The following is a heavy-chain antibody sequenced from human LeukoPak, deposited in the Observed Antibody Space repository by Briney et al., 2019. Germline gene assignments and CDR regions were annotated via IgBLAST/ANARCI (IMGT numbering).Heavy chain of an antibody. CDR1: GYTFTSYG. CDR3: AVSKDIVVVPAAHDAFDI. CDR2: ISAYNGNT. D-gene: IGHD2-2*01. V-gene: IGHV1-18*01. Sequence: ASVKVSCKASGYTFTSYGISWVRQAPGQGLEWMGWISAYNGNTNYAQKLQGRVTMTTDTSTSTAYMELRSLRSDDTAVYYCAVSKDIVVVPAAHDAFDIWGQGTMVTVSS. J-gene: IGHJ3*02.